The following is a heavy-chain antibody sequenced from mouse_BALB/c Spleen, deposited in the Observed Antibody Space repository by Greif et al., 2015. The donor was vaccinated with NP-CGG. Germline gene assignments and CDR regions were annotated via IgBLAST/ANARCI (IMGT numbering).Heavy chain of an antibody. CDR1: GYAFSSYW. CDR3: ARSQGYYFDY. V-gene: IGHV1-80*01. CDR2: IYPGDGDT. J-gene: IGHJ2*01. Sequence: QVHVKQSGAELVRPGSSVKISCKASGYAFSSYWMNWVKQRPGQGLEWIGQIYPGDGDTNYNGKFKGKATLTADKSSSTAYMQLRSLKSEDSAVYFCARSQGYYFDYWGQGTTLTVSS.